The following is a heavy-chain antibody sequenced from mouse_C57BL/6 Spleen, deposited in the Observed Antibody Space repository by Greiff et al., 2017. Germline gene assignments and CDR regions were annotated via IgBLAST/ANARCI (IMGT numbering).Heavy chain of an antibody. CDR3: TIIPLITTVVAT. V-gene: IGHV14-4*01. J-gene: IGHJ3*01. Sequence: VQLKQSGAELVRPGASVKLSCTASGFNIKDDYMHWVKQRPEQGLEWIGWIDPENGDTEYASKFQGKATITADTSSNTAYLQLSSLTSEDTAVYYCTIIPLITTVVATWGQGTLVTVSA. CDR2: IDPENGDT. CDR1: GFNIKDDY. D-gene: IGHD1-1*01.